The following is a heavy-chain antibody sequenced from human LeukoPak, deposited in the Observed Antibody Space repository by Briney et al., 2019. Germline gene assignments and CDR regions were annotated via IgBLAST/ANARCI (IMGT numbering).Heavy chain of an antibody. Sequence: GGSLRLSCVASGFSFSSYRMHWVRQAPGEGMERVAVIWYDGSNKYYGDSVKGRFTISRDNSKNTLYLQMNNLRAEDTAVYYCAGRDRYCSSTSCYPLYGLDVWGQGTTVTVSS. V-gene: IGHV3-33*01. CDR2: IWYDGSNK. CDR1: GFSFSSYR. J-gene: IGHJ6*02. CDR3: AGRDRYCSSTSCYPLYGLDV. D-gene: IGHD2-2*01.